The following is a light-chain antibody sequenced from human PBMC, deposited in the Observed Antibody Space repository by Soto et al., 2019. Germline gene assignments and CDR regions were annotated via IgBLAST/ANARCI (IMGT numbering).Light chain of an antibody. V-gene: IGKV3-20*01. CDR2: DAS. J-gene: IGKJ4*01. CDR3: QQFSSYPLT. CDR1: QTVRNNY. Sequence: EFVLTQSPGTLSLSPGERATLSCRASQTVRNNYLAWYQQKPGQAPRLLIYDASSRATGIPDRFSGGGSGTDFTLTISRLEPEDFAVYYCQQFSSYPLTFGAGTNVESK.